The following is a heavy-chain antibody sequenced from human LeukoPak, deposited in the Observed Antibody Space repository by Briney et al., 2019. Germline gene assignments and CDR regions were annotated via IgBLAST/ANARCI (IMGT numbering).Heavy chain of an antibody. CDR1: GFTFSSYA. D-gene: IGHD6-13*01. CDR2: ISGSGDST. Sequence: GGTLRLSCAASGFTFSSYAMSWVRQAPGKGLEWVSAISGSGDSTYYADSVKGRFTISRDNSKNTLYLQMNSLRAGDTALYYCAKRAYSSTWSPLDYWGQGTLVTVSS. CDR3: AKRAYSSTWSPLDY. V-gene: IGHV3-23*01. J-gene: IGHJ4*02.